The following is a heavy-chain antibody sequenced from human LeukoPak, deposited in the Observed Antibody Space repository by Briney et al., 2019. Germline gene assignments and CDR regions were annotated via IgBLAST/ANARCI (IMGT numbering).Heavy chain of an antibody. D-gene: IGHD6-19*01. J-gene: IGHJ4*02. CDR3: ARDLSIAVGDY. V-gene: IGHV3-74*01. CDR1: GLTFPNYG. CDR2: INGDGRSA. Sequence: PGGSLRLSCVASGLTFPNYGMMWVRQAPGKGLVWVSYINGDGRSATYADSVKGRFTISRDNAKNSLYLQMNSLRAEDTAVCYCARDLSIAVGDYWGQGTLVTVSS.